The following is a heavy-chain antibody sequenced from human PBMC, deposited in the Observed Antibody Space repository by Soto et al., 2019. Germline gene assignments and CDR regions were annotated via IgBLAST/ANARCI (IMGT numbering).Heavy chain of an antibody. J-gene: IGHJ6*02. CDR2: VIPVFRTP. V-gene: IGHV1-69*12. D-gene: IGHD2-15*01. CDR1: GGTFSNSP. Sequence: QVQLVQSGAEVKKPGSSVKVSCKSSGGTFSNSPISWVRQAPGQGLEWVGGVIPVFRTPNYAQKFQGRVTITADESTNTAYMELSSLRSGDTAVYYCARSRFVVGVTEDYYGMDVWGQGTTVTVSS. CDR3: ARSRFVVGVTEDYYGMDV.